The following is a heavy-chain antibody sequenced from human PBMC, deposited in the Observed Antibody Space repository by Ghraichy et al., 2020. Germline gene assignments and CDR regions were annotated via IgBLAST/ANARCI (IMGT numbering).Heavy chain of an antibody. CDR1: GGSFSGYY. CDR3: ARVPYYDYVWGSYRPKNFDY. V-gene: IGHV4-34*01. CDR2: INHSGST. D-gene: IGHD3-16*02. J-gene: IGHJ4*02. Sequence: SETLSLTCAVYGGSFSGYYWSWIRQPPGKGLEWIGEINHSGSTNYNPSLKSRVTISVDTSKNQFSLKLSSVTAADTAVYYCARVPYYDYVWGSYRPKNFDYWGQGTLVTVSS.